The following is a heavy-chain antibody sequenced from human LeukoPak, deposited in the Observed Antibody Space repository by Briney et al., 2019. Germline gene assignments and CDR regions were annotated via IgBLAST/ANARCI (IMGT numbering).Heavy chain of an antibody. CDR1: GFTFSSYA. D-gene: IGHD3-16*01. J-gene: IGHJ4*02. CDR3: ARDSNVWGSSFDY. V-gene: IGHV3-48*04. CDR2: ISSSSTI. Sequence: GGSLRLSCAASGFTFSSYAMSWVRQAPGKGLEWVSYISSSSTIYYADSVKGRFTISRDSARSSLYLQMNSLRAEDTAVYYCARDSNVWGSSFDYWGQGTLVTVSS.